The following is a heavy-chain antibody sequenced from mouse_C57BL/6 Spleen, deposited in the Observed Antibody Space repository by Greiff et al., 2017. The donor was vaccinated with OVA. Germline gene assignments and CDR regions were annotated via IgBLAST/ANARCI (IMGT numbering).Heavy chain of an antibody. CDR1: GYTFTSYW. D-gene: IGHD1-1*01. J-gene: IGHJ1*03. Sequence: QVQLQQPGAELVKPGASVKLSCKASGYTFTSYWMHWVKQRPGRGLEWIGRIDPNSGGTKYNEKFKSKATLTVDKPSSTAYLQLSSLTSEYSAVYDCARSHYYGSSGGYFDVWGTGTTVTVSS. CDR3: ARSHYYGSSGGYFDV. V-gene: IGHV1-72*01. CDR2: IDPNSGGT.